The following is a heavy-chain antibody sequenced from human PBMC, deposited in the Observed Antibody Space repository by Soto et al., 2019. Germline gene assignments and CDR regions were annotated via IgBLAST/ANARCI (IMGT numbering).Heavy chain of an antibody. Sequence: GGSLRLSCAASGFTFSSYSMNWVRQARGKGLELVSSISSSSSYIYYADSVKGRFTISRDNAKNSLYLEMSSLRAADTAGYYCARDAIGGADYRQSDFDIWGQGTMVTVSS. CDR2: ISSSSSYI. J-gene: IGHJ3*02. V-gene: IGHV3-21*01. D-gene: IGHD2-21*01. CDR1: GFTFSSYS. CDR3: ARDAIGGADYRQSDFDI.